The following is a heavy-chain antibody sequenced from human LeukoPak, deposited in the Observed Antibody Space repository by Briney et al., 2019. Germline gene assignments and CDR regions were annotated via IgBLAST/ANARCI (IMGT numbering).Heavy chain of an antibody. CDR1: GFTFSSYS. Sequence: PGGSLRLSCAASGFTFSSYSMNWVRQAPGKGLEWVSSISSSGEFTFYADSVKGRFTIFRDNSRYTLYLQMNSLRAEDAAMYYCVKDRPNYYESNGDYYKRDGDFWGQGTLVTVSA. CDR3: VKDRPNYYESNGDYYKRDGDF. D-gene: IGHD3-22*01. CDR2: ISSSGEFT. V-gene: IGHV3-23*01. J-gene: IGHJ4*02.